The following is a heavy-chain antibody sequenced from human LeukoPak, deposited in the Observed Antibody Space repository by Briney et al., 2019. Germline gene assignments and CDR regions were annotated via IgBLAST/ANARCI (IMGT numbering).Heavy chain of an antibody. V-gene: IGHV1-18*01. CDR1: GYTFTSYG. CDR2: ISAYNGNT. J-gene: IGHJ4*02. D-gene: IGHD2-2*01. CDR3: ARDAMPGGPHGY. Sequence: ASVKVSCKASGYTFTSYGICWVRQAPGQGLEWMGWISAYNGNTNYVQKLQGRVTITTDTSTSTAYMQLRSLRSDDTAVYYCARDAMPGGPHGYWGQGTLVTVSS.